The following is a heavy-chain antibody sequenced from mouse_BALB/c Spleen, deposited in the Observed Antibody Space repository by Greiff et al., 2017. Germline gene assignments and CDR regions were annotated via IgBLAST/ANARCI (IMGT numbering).Heavy chain of an antibody. CDR3: ARQEDYGNYYAMDY. J-gene: IGHJ4*01. CDR2: ISSGGSYT. Sequence: EVKLVESGGDLVKPGGSLKLSCAASGFTFSSYGMSWVRQTPDKRLEWVATISSGGSYTYYPDSVKGRFTISRDNAKNTLYLQMSSLKSEDTAMYYCARQEDYGNYYAMDYWGQGTSVTVSS. CDR1: GFTFSSYG. V-gene: IGHV5-6*01. D-gene: IGHD2-1*01.